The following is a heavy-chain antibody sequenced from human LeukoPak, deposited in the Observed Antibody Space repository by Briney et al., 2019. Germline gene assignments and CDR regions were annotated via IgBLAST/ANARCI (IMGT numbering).Heavy chain of an antibody. CDR2: INHSGST. J-gene: IGHJ4*02. V-gene: IGHV4-34*01. Sequence: PSETLSLTCAVYGGSFSGYYWSWIRQPPGKGLEWIGEINHSGSTNYNPSLKSRVTISVDTSKNQFSLKLSSVTAADTAVYYCARGGPYSSHDYWGQGTLVTVSS. CDR1: GGSFSGYY. D-gene: IGHD6-13*01. CDR3: ARGGPYSSHDY.